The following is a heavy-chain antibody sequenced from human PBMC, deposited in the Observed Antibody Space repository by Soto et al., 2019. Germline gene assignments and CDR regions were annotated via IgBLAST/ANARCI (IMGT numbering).Heavy chain of an antibody. Sequence: PSATLALSCPFSGCYISSYYLSLIRQPPGKGLEYIGYIYYSGSTNYNPSLKSRVTISVDTSKKQFSLKLSSVTAADTAVYYCARSLYSGSYTNWFDPWGQGTLVTVSS. CDR3: ARSLYSGSYTNWFDP. V-gene: IGHV4-59*01. D-gene: IGHD1-26*01. CDR1: GCYISSYY. CDR2: IYYSGST. J-gene: IGHJ5*02.